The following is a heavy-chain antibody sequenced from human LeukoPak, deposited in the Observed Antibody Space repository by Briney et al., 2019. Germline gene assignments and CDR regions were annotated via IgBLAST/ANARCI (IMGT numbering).Heavy chain of an antibody. CDR3: ASSVEMATIDY. D-gene: IGHD5-24*01. CDR1: GGSISSYY. V-gene: IGHV4-59*01. CDR2: IYYSGST. J-gene: IGHJ4*02. Sequence: SETLSLTCTVSGGSISSYYWSWIRQPPGKGLEWIGYIYYSGSTNYNPSLKSRVTISVDTSKNQFSLKLSSVTAADTAVYYCASSVEMATIDYWGQGTLVTVST.